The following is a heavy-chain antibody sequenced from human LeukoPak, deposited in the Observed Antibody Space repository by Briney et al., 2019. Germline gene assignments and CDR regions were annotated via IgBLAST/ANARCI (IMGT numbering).Heavy chain of an antibody. CDR1: GFTFSTYD. CDR2: INHSGST. CDR3: ARGPYSSGWYDGYFDY. V-gene: IGHV4-34*01. Sequence: GSLRLSCAASGFTFSTYDMSWIRQPPGKGLEWIGEINHSGSTNYNPSLKSRVTISVDTSKNQFSLKLSSVTAADTAVYYCARGPYSSGWYDGYFDYWGQGTLVTVSS. D-gene: IGHD6-19*01. J-gene: IGHJ4*02.